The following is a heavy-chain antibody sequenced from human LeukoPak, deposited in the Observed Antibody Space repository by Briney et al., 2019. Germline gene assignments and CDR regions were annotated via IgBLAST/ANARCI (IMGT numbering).Heavy chain of an antibody. Sequence: QAGGSLRLSCAASGFTFSTYAMTWVRQAPGKGLEWVSAISGSGGSTYYADSVKGRFTISRDNSKSTLYLQMNSLRAEDTAVYYCAKDSYGSGSYNYWGQGTLVTVSS. CDR2: ISGSGGST. D-gene: IGHD3-10*01. V-gene: IGHV3-23*01. CDR1: GFTFSTYA. CDR3: AKDSYGSGSYNY. J-gene: IGHJ4*02.